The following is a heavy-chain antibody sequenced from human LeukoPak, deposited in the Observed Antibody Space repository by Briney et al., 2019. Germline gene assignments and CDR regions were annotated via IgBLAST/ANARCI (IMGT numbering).Heavy chain of an antibody. J-gene: IGHJ3*02. CDR1: GFTFTNYW. V-gene: IGHV3-74*01. Sequence: EGSLRLSCAASGFTFTNYWMCWVRQAPGKGLVWVSRINSGGSKTNYADSVNGRFTISRDNAKNTLYLQMNSLRAEDTAMYYCARPIRGYDGFDIWGQGTMVTVSS. D-gene: IGHD5-12*01. CDR2: INSGGSKT. CDR3: ARPIRGYDGFDI.